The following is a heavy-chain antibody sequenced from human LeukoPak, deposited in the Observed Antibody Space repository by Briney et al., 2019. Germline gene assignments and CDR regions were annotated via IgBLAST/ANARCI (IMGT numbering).Heavy chain of an antibody. V-gene: IGHV4-4*07. CDR3: ARVIGYCSGGSCYSQVFYDAFDI. CDR2: IYTSGST. Sequence: SETLSLTCTVSGGSISSYYWSWIRQPAGKGLEWIGRIYTSGSTNYNPSLKSRVTMSVDTSKNQFSLKLSSVTAADTAVYYCARVIGYCSGGSCYSQVFYDAFDICGQGTMVTVSS. D-gene: IGHD2-15*01. CDR1: GGSISSYY. J-gene: IGHJ3*02.